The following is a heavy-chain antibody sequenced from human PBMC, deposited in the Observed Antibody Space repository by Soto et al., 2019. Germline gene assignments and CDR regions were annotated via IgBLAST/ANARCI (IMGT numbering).Heavy chain of an antibody. CDR1: GFTFSSYG. Sequence: GGSLRLSCAASGFTFSSYGMHWVRQAPGKGLEWVAVISYDGSNKYYADSVKGRFTISRDNSKNTLYLQMNSLRAEDTAVYYCAKDRQLAPNYYYYYYMDVWGKGTTVTVSS. CDR2: ISYDGSNK. J-gene: IGHJ6*03. V-gene: IGHV3-30*18. D-gene: IGHD6-6*01. CDR3: AKDRQLAPNYYYYYYMDV.